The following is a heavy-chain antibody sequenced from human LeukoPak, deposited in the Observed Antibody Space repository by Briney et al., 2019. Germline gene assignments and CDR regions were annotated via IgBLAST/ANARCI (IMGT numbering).Heavy chain of an antibody. CDR2: ISSSGSTI. V-gene: IGHV3-48*03. D-gene: IGHD1-14*01. J-gene: IGHJ4*02. Sequence: PGGSLRLSCAASGFTFSSYEMNWVRQAPGKGLEWVSYISSSGSTIYYADSVKGRFTISRDNAKNSLYLQMNSLRAEDTAVYYCARDLFNFGNLWGQGTLVTVSP. CDR3: ARDLFNFGNL. CDR1: GFTFSSYE.